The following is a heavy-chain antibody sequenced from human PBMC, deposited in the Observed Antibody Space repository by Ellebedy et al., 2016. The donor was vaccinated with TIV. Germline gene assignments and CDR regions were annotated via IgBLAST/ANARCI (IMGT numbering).Heavy chain of an antibody. D-gene: IGHD2-2*02. V-gene: IGHV3-23*01. CDR3: AKDPGYCGSTSCYRYFQH. Sequence: GESLKISXAASGFTFSSSAMSWVRQAPGKGLEWVSAIRSSGVSTYYADSVKGRFTISRDNSKNTLYMQLNSLRAEDTAVYYCAKDPGYCGSTSCYRYFQHWGQGTLVTVTS. J-gene: IGHJ1*01. CDR1: GFTFSSSA. CDR2: IRSSGVST.